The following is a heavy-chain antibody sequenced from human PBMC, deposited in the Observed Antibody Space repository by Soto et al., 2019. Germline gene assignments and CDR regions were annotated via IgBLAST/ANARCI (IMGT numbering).Heavy chain of an antibody. V-gene: IGHV1-58*01. CDR1: GFTFTSSA. CDR2: IVVGSGNT. D-gene: IGHD3-3*01. Sequence: SVKVSCNASGFTFTSSAVQWVRQARGQRLEWIGWIVVGSGNTNYAQKFQERVTITRDMSTSTAYMELSSLRSEDTAVYYCAAVPNYYDFWSGYYSPEYFDYWGQGTLVTVSS. CDR3: AAVPNYYDFWSGYYSPEYFDY. J-gene: IGHJ4*02.